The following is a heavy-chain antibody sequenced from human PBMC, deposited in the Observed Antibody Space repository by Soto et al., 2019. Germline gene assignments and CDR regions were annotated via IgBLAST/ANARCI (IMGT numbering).Heavy chain of an antibody. CDR1: GFTFSSYA. CDR2: ISYDGSNK. D-gene: IGHD6-13*01. J-gene: IGHJ5*01. Sequence: QVQLVESGGGVVQPGRSLRLSCAASGFTFSSYAMHWVRQAPGKGLEWVAVISYDGSNKYYADSVKGRFTISRDNSKNPLYLQMNSLRAEDTAVYSCARDRIYSSTWFDYWGQGTLVTVSS. V-gene: IGHV3-30-3*01. CDR3: ARDRIYSSTWFDY.